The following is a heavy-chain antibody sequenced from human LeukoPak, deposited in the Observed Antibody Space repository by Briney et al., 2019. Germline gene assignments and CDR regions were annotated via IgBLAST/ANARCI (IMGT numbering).Heavy chain of an antibody. D-gene: IGHD6-19*01. CDR2: IYTSGST. Sequence: NPSETLSLTCTVTGGSISSGSYYWSWIRQPAGKGLEWIGRIYTSGSTNYNPSLKSRVTISVDTSKNQFSLKLSSVTAADTAVYYCARGRFVAVAAVYYFDYWGQGTLVTVSS. V-gene: IGHV4-61*02. CDR1: GGSISSGSYY. J-gene: IGHJ4*02. CDR3: ARGRFVAVAAVYYFDY.